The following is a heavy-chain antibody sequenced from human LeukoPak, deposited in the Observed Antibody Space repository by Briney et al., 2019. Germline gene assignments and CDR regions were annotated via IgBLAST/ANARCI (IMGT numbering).Heavy chain of an antibody. J-gene: IGHJ6*02. CDR1: GGSISSYY. D-gene: IGHD5-18*01. Sequence: SETLSLTCTVSGGSISSYYWSWIRQPPGKGLEWVGYIYYSGRTNYNPSLKSRVTISVDTSKNQFSLKLSSVTAADTAVYYCARAGYSYGYDLAIFYYYGMDVWGQGTTVTVSS. CDR2: IYYSGRT. CDR3: ARAGYSYGYDLAIFYYYGMDV. V-gene: IGHV4-59*01.